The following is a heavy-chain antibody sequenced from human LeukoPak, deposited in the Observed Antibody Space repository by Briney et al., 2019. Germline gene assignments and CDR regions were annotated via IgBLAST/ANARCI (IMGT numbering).Heavy chain of an antibody. Sequence: GGSLRLSCAASGFTFSSYWMSWVRQAPGKGLEWVANIKQDGSEKQYVDSVKGRFTISGDNAKRSLYLQMNSLRAEDTAVYYCARRDFWSGPTFDYWGQGTLVTVSS. J-gene: IGHJ4*02. CDR2: IKQDGSEK. V-gene: IGHV3-7*01. CDR3: ARRDFWSGPTFDY. D-gene: IGHD3-3*01. CDR1: GFTFSSYW.